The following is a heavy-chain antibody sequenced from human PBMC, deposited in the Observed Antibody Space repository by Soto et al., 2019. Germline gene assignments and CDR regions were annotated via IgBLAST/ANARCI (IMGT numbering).Heavy chain of an antibody. CDR3: AKTEDMIVVVITHDAFDI. J-gene: IGHJ3*02. Sequence: GGSLRLSCAASGFTFSSYAMSWVRQAPGKGLEWVSAISGSGGSTYYADSVKGRFTISRDNSKNTLYLQMNSLRAEDTAVYYCAKTEDMIVVVITHDAFDIWGQGTMVT. CDR2: ISGSGGST. D-gene: IGHD3-22*01. V-gene: IGHV3-23*01. CDR1: GFTFSSYA.